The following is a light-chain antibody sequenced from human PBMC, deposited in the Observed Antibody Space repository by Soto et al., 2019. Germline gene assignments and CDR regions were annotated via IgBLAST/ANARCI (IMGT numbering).Light chain of an antibody. CDR1: QSVSTF. CDR3: QQYNNWPLT. Sequence: EIVLTQSPGTLSLSPGERATLSCRASQSVSTFLAWFQQKPGQPPRLLVYNASNRTTGIPARFSGSGSGTDFTLTISSLEPEDFAVYCCQQYNNWPLTFGGGTKVDI. V-gene: IGKV3-11*01. CDR2: NAS. J-gene: IGKJ4*01.